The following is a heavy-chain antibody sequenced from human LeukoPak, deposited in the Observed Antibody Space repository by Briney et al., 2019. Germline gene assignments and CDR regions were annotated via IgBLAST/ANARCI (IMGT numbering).Heavy chain of an antibody. J-gene: IGHJ4*02. CDR2: IYYSGST. CDR1: GGSISSYY. CDR3: ARDKGTWNDDGFDY. V-gene: IGHV4-59*12. Sequence: SETLSLTCTVSGGSISSYYWSWIRQPPGKGLEWIGYIYYSGSTNYNPSLKSRVTMSVDTSKNQFSLKLSSVTAADTAVYYCARDKGTWNDDGFDYWGQGTLVTVSS. D-gene: IGHD1-1*01.